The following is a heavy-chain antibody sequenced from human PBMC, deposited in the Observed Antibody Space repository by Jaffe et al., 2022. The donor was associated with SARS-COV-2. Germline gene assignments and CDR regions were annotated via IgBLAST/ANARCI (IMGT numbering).Heavy chain of an antibody. Sequence: QLRLQESGPGLVKPSETLSLTCTVSGDSISSSSHYWVWIRQAPGKGLEWIGSIYYSGDTNDNPSLTSRVTISVDTSKSQFSLRLSSVTAADTAVYYCARRPYYHAMDVWGQGTTVTVSS. CDR2: IYYSGDT. V-gene: IGHV4-39*01. J-gene: IGHJ6*02. CDR3: ARRPYYHAMDV. CDR1: GDSISSSSHY.